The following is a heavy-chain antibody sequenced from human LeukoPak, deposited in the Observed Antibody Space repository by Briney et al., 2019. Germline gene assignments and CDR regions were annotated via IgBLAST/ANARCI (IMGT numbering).Heavy chain of an antibody. CDR1: GFTVSSNY. D-gene: IGHD3-22*01. CDR2: IYSGGST. V-gene: IGHV3-53*01. Sequence: QPGGSLRLSCAASGFTVSSNYMSWVRQAPGKGLEWVSVIYSGGSTYYADSVKGRFTISRDNSKNTLYLQMNSLRAEDTAVYYCARDGFSSGYPYDAIDIWGQGTMVTVSS. J-gene: IGHJ3*02. CDR3: ARDGFSSGYPYDAIDI.